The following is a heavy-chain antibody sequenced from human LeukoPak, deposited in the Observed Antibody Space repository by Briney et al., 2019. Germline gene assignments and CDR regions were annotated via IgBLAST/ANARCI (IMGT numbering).Heavy chain of an antibody. CDR2: ISYDGSNK. D-gene: IGHD6-13*01. J-gene: IGHJ4*02. V-gene: IGHV3-30-3*01. CDR3: ARAPSWDSSWYGHFDY. CDR1: GFTFSSYA. Sequence: GGSLRLSCAASGFTFSSYAMHWVRQAPGKGLEWVAVISYDGSNKYYADSVKGRFTISRDNSKNTLYLQMNSLRAEDRAVYYCARAPSWDSSWYGHFDYWGQGTLVTVSS.